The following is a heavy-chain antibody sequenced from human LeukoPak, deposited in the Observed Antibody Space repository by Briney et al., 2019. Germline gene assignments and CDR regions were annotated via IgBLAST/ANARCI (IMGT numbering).Heavy chain of an antibody. CDR3: ATSGGGAWDY. CDR2: FDPEGGET. J-gene: IGHJ4*02. Sequence: ASVKVSCKVSGYTLTELSMHWVRQAPGKGLEWMGGFDPEGGETVYAQKFQGRVTMTEDTSTDTAYMELSSLRSEDTAVYYCATSGGGAWDYWGQGTLVTVSS. CDR1: GYTLTELS. D-gene: IGHD3-16*01. V-gene: IGHV1-24*01.